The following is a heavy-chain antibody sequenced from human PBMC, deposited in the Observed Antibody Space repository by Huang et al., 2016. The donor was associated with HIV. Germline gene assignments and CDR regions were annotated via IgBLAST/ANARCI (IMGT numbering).Heavy chain of an antibody. CDR1: GYTFTSCG. D-gene: IGHD3-22*01. CDR2: ISAASGDT. CDR3: ARDPKYHRIGYYRQRRGIDI. Sequence: QIQLMQSGPELKQPGASVKVSCKASGYTFTSCGITWVRQAPGQGPAWMGWISAASGDTEYAQKFQGRVTLPTDTSTNIAYMELMSLRSDDTAKYYCARDPKYHRIGYYRQRRGIDIWGQGTMVIVSS. V-gene: IGHV1-18*01. J-gene: IGHJ3*02.